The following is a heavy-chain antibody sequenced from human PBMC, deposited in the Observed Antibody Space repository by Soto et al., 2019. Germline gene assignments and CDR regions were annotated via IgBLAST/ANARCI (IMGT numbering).Heavy chain of an antibody. CDR3: ARALQGTYYYYYYMDV. J-gene: IGHJ6*03. V-gene: IGHV3-64*01. Sequence: GGSLRLSCAASGFTFSSYAMHWVRQAPGKGLEYVSAISSNGGSTYYANSVKGRFTISRDNSKNTLYLQMGSLRAEDMAVYYCARALQGTYYYYYYMDVWGKGTTVTVSS. D-gene: IGHD4-4*01. CDR1: GFTFSSYA. CDR2: ISSNGGST.